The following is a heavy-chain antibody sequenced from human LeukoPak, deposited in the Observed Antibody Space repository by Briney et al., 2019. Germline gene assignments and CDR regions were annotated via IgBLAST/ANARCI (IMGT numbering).Heavy chain of an antibody. CDR3: ARNFGSGSFLDY. CDR2: ITTSSSTI. D-gene: IGHD3-10*01. CDR1: GFTFSGYS. V-gene: IGHV3-48*01. Sequence: GGSLRLSCTASGFTFSGYSMNWVRQAPTKGLEWVAYITTSSSTIYYADSVRGRFTISRDNAKNSLYLQMNSLRAEDSAVHYCARNFGSGSFLDYWGQGTLVTVSS. J-gene: IGHJ4*02.